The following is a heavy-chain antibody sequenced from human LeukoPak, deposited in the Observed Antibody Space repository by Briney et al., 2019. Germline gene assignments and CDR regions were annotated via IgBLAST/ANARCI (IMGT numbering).Heavy chain of an antibody. D-gene: IGHD6-6*01. CDR1: GGSISSYY. CDR2: IYYSGST. V-gene: IGHV4-59*08. CDR3: AKPPGPYLRSSNAFDI. J-gene: IGHJ3*02. Sequence: SETLSLTCTVSGGSISSYYWSWIRQPPGKGLEWIGYIYYSGSTNYNPSLKSRVTISVDTSKNQFSLKLSSVTAADTAVYYCAKPPGPYLRSSNAFDIWGQGTMVTVSS.